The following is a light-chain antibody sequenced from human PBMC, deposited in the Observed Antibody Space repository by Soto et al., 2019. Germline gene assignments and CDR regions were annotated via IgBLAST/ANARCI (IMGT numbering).Light chain of an antibody. Sequence: EIVMTQSPATLSVFPGERATLSCRASQSVSSYLVWYQQKPGQAPKLLIYNTFTRATGIPVRFSGSGSGTEFTLTISSLQSEDLAVYYCQQYNSWPYTFGQGTKLEI. CDR1: QSVSSY. V-gene: IGKV3-15*01. CDR2: NTF. J-gene: IGKJ2*01. CDR3: QQYNSWPYT.